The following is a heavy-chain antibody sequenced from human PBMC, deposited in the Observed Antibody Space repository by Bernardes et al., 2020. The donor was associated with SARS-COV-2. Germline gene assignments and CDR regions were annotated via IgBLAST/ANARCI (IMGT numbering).Heavy chain of an antibody. CDR3: ASSRHYYGSGTYDY. Sequence: GSLRLSCAGSGFTFSSYSMNWVRQAPGKGLEWVSSISSSSSYIYYADSVKGRFTISRDNAKNSLYLQMNSLRAEDTAVYYCASSRHYYGSGTYDYWGQGTLVTVSS. CDR2: ISSSSSYI. V-gene: IGHV3-21*01. J-gene: IGHJ4*02. D-gene: IGHD3-10*01. CDR1: GFTFSSYS.